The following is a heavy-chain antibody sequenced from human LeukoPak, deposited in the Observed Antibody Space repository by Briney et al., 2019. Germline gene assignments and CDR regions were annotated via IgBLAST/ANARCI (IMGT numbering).Heavy chain of an antibody. D-gene: IGHD1-14*01. CDR1: GYSISSGYF. CDR3: ARIGRYEDPYFDY. Sequence: SETLSLTCTVSGYSISSGYFWGWIRQPPGKGLEWIAIIHSGESPYYSPSLEGRVTMAIDTSKNQLPLKLNSVTAADTALYYCARIGRYEDPYFDYWGQGTLVTVSS. J-gene: IGHJ4*02. CDR2: IHSGESP. V-gene: IGHV4-38-2*02.